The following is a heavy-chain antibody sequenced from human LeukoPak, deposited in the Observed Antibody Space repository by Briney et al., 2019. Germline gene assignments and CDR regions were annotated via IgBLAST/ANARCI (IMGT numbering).Heavy chain of an antibody. CDR2: VGGGNDI. J-gene: IGHJ4*02. CDR1: GFRLHIYG. CDR3: AKDATPMNSIWDHFDS. D-gene: IGHD1-26*01. V-gene: IGHV3-23*01. Sequence: GGSLRLSCVGSGFRLHIYGMSWVRHAPGKGLEWVSSVGGGNDIHYADAVKGRFTGSRDDAKNTVYQQTNSLRSEDTAVYFCAKDATPMNSIWDHFDSWGKGTLVTVSP.